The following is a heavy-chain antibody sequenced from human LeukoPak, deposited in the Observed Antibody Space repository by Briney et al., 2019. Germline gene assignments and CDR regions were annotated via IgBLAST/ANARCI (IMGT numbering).Heavy chain of an antibody. J-gene: IGHJ5*02. CDR3: ARDSPPDLLWFGELSTNWFDP. V-gene: IGHV4-4*07. CDR2: IYTSGST. D-gene: IGHD3-10*01. CDR1: GGSISSYY. Sequence: SETLSLTCTVSGGSISSYYWSWIRQPAGKGLEWIGRIYTSGSTNYNPSLKSRVTMSVDTSKNQFSLKLSSVTAADTAVYYCARDSPPDLLWFGELSTNWFDPWGQGTLVTVSS.